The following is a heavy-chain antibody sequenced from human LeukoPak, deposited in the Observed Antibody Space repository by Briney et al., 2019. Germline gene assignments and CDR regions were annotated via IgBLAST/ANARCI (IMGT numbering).Heavy chain of an antibody. J-gene: IGHJ4*02. Sequence: PGGSLRLSCAASGFTFSSYWMHWVRQAPGKGLVWVSRINSDGSSTNYADSVKGRFTISRDKAKNTLYLQMNSLGAEDTAVYYCARDPNSGYYDSSGYSDYWGQGTLVTVSS. CDR1: GFTFSSYW. V-gene: IGHV3-74*01. CDR2: INSDGSST. CDR3: ARDPNSGYYDSSGYSDY. D-gene: IGHD3-22*01.